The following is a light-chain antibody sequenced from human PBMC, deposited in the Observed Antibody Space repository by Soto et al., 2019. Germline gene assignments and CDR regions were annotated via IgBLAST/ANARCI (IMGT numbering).Light chain of an antibody. CDR1: QRVSSN. V-gene: IGKV3-15*01. CDR2: GAS. Sequence: EIVMTQSPATLSVSRGERATLSCRASQRVSSNLAWYQQKPGQAPRLLIYGASTRATGIPASFSGSGSGTEFTLTISSLQSEDFAVYYCQQYNNWPRETFGQGTKVEIK. J-gene: IGKJ1*01. CDR3: QQYNNWPRET.